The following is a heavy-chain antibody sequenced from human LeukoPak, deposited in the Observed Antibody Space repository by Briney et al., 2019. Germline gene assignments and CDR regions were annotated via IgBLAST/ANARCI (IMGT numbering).Heavy chain of an antibody. V-gene: IGHV3-33*01. Sequence: PGRSLRLSCAVSGFTFRNYGMHWVRQAPGKGLEWVALMWNDGSKEYYADSVKGRFTISRDNSKSTLYLQMNSLTAEDTAVYYCVRDRGSTSGRRMDYWGQGTLVTVSS. CDR1: GFTFRNYG. D-gene: IGHD1-26*01. J-gene: IGHJ4*02. CDR2: MWNDGSKE. CDR3: VRDRGSTSGRRMDY.